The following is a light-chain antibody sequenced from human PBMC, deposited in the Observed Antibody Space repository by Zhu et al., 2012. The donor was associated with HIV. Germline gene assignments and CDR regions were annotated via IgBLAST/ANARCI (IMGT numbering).Light chain of an antibody. CDR2: AAS. V-gene: IGKV1-NL1*01. CDR1: ESISRY. J-gene: IGKJ4*01. CDR3: QQYYSLLLT. Sequence: DVQLTQSPSFLSASVGDRVTITCRASESISRYLAWYQQKPGKAPKLLFYAASRLESGVPSRFSGSGSGTDYTLTISSLQPEDFATYYCQQYYSLLLTFGGGTKVEIK.